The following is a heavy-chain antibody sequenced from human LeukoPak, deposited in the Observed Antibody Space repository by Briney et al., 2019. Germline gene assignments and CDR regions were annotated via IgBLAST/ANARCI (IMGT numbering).Heavy chain of an antibody. V-gene: IGHV3-53*01. D-gene: IGHD1-1*01. J-gene: IGHJ3*02. CDR3: ARSIQLDPWGAFDI. CDR2: IYPGGTT. CDR1: GITVSNNY. Sequence: GRSLRLSCAASGITVSNNYIAWVRQAPGKGLEWVSVIYPGGTTYYPDSVKGRFTFSRDNSKNTLYLQMTSLRAEDTAVYYCARSIQLDPWGAFDIWGQGTMVTVSS.